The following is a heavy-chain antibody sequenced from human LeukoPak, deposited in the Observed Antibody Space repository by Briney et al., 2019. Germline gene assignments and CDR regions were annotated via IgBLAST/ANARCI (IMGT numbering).Heavy chain of an antibody. CDR2: ISYDGSHK. CDR1: GFTFSSYW. CDR3: ARGRTGTSRDNFDY. D-gene: IGHD1/OR15-1a*01. V-gene: IGHV3-30*03. Sequence: PGGSLRLSCAASGFTFSSYWMSWVRQAPGKGLEWVAVISYDGSHKYYADYVKGRFTISRDNSENTLYLQMNSLRAEDTAVYYCARGRTGTSRDNFDYWGQGALVTVSS. J-gene: IGHJ4*02.